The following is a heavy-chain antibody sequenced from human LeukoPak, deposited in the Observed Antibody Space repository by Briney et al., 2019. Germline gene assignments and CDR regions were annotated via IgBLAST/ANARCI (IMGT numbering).Heavy chain of an antibody. J-gene: IGHJ4*02. Sequence: GGSLRLSCAASGFTFNSYWMSWVRQAPGKGLEWVANIKQDGTEKHYADSVKGRFTISRDNAKNSVYLQMNSLRAEDTAVYYCARGRFNYDSTGYSSFYYWGQGTLVTVSS. D-gene: IGHD3-22*01. CDR2: IKQDGTEK. CDR3: ARGRFNYDSTGYSSFYY. V-gene: IGHV3-7*01. CDR1: GFTFNSYW.